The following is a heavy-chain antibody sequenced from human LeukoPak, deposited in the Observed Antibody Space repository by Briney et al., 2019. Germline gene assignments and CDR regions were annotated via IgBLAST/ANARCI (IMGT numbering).Heavy chain of an antibody. V-gene: IGHV7-4-1*02. D-gene: IGHD2-15*01. CDR2: INTNTGNP. CDR3: ARAIGYCSGGSCYGNDY. J-gene: IGHJ4*02. Sequence: ASVKVSCKASGGTFSSYAISWVRQAPGQGLEWMGWINTNTGNPMYAQGFTGRFVFSLDTSVSTAYLQISSLKAEDTAVYYCARAIGYCSGGSCYGNDYWGRGTLVTVSS. CDR1: GGTFSSYA.